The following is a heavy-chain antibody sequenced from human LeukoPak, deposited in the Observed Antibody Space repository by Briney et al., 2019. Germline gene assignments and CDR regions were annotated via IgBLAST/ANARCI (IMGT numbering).Heavy chain of an antibody. D-gene: IGHD1-26*01. V-gene: IGHV3-33*01. CDR1: GFTFSSYG. CDR3: ARDKGKSGSYYFDY. Sequence: GGSLRLSCAASGFTFSSYGTHWVRQAPGKGLEWVAVIWYDGSNKYYADSVKGRFTISRDNSKNTLYLQMNSLRAEDTAVYYCARDKGKSGSYYFDYWGQGTLVTVSS. J-gene: IGHJ4*02. CDR2: IWYDGSNK.